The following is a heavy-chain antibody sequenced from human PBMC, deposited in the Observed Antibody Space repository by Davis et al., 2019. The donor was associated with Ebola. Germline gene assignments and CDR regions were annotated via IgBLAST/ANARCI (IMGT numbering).Heavy chain of an antibody. Sequence: LSLTCAASGFTFSSYGMHWVRQAPGKGLEWVAVIWYDGSNKYYADSVKGRFTISRDNSKNTLYLQMNSLRAEDTAVYYCATLPVGAADYYGMDVWGQGTTVTVSS. V-gene: IGHV3-33*01. CDR2: IWYDGSNK. J-gene: IGHJ6*02. D-gene: IGHD1-26*01. CDR1: GFTFSSYG. CDR3: ATLPVGAADYYGMDV.